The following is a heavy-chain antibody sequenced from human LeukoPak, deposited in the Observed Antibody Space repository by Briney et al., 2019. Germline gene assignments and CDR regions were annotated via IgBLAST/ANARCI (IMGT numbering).Heavy chain of an antibody. Sequence: GGSLRLSCAASGFIFSRYGMHWVRQAPGEGLEWVAVIWYDGSKKYYADSVKGRFTISRDNSKNTLSLDINSLRAEDTALYYCARADETNMDYWGQGTLVIVST. CDR3: ARADETNMDY. CDR1: GFIFSRYG. CDR2: IWYDGSKK. D-gene: IGHD2/OR15-2a*01. J-gene: IGHJ4*02. V-gene: IGHV3-33*01.